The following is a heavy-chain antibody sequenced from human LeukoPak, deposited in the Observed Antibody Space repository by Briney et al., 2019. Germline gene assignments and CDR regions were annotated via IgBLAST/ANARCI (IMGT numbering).Heavy chain of an antibody. CDR1: GGTFSSYA. CDR3: ARLDGDYYDSSGDDY. CDR2: IIPILGIA. J-gene: IGHJ4*02. Sequence: SVKVSCKASGGTFSSYAISWVRQAPGQGLEWMGRIIPILGIANYAQKFQGRVTITADKSTSTAYMELSSQRSEDTAVYYCARLDGDYYDSSGDDYWGQGTLVTVSS. D-gene: IGHD3-22*01. V-gene: IGHV1-69*04.